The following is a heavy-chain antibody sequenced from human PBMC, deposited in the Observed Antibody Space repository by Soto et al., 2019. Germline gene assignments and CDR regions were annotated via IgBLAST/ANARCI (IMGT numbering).Heavy chain of an antibody. V-gene: IGHV4-59*08. CDR2: VDYSGNT. J-gene: IGHJ4*02. D-gene: IGHD1-26*01. CDR1: GGSISSYY. Sequence: QVQLQESGPGLVKPSETLSLTCSVSGGSISSYYWCWIRQPPGKGLEWIAYVDYSGNTYYNPSLKSRVTMSRDTSKNHLSLRLSSVTAADRAIYYCATHYSDWAFDNWGQGTLVTVSS. CDR3: ATHYSDWAFDN.